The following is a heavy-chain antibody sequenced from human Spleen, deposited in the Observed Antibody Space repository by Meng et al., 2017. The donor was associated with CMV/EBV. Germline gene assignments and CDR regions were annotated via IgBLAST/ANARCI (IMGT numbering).Heavy chain of an antibody. V-gene: IGHV3-48*03. J-gene: IGHJ4*02. D-gene: IGHD2-2*02. CDR3: ASGHCSSTSCYTGEY. CDR1: GLTFSRYE. Sequence: GESLKISCAASGLTFSRYEMYWVRQAPGKGLEWLAFISSSDSSMYYADSVQGRFTISRDNAKKSLYLQMNSLRAEDTAIYFCASGHCSSTSCYTGEYWGQGTMVTVSS. CDR2: ISSSDSSM.